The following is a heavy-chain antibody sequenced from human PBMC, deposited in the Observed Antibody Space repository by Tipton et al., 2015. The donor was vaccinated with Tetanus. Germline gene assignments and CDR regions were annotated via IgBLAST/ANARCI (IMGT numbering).Heavy chain of an antibody. CDR3: ARAHCTDGVCNFDF. D-gene: IGHD2-8*01. J-gene: IGHJ4*02. Sequence: VQLVQSGGEVKKPGESLKISCKGSGYIFTNHWIGWVRQKPGKGLEWMGIIYPGDSDTRYSPSFQGQVTISVDKSINTAYPQWSSLKASDTSVFYCARAHCTDGVCNFDFWGQGALVTVAS. CDR2: IYPGDSDT. V-gene: IGHV5-51*01. CDR1: GYIFTNHW.